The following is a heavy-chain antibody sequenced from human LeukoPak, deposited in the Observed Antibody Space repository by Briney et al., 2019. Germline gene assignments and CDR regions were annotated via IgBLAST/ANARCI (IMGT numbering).Heavy chain of an antibody. D-gene: IGHD5/OR15-5a*01. CDR1: GYNFTTYW. CDR2: IYPRDSQI. Sequence: KTGESLQISCKASGYNFTTYWIGWVRQLPGKGLEYMGIIYPRDSQIRYSPSFQGQVTISADKSISTAYLQWTSLKASDTAIYYCARHTKCPQAGWFDPWGQGTLVTVSS. V-gene: IGHV5-51*01. CDR3: ARHTKCPQAGWFDP. J-gene: IGHJ5*02.